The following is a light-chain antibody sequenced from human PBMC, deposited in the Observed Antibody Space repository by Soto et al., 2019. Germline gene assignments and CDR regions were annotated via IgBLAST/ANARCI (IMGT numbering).Light chain of an antibody. CDR2: DAS. V-gene: IGKV1-5*01. CDR3: QQCNSYWT. Sequence: DIQMTQSPSPLSGSVEDRVTITFRASQTISSWLAWYQQKPGQAPKVLIYDASTLESGVPSRFSGSGIGTEFTLTITDLQPDDSATYYCQQCNSYWTFGQGTEVDI. J-gene: IGKJ1*01. CDR1: QTISSW.